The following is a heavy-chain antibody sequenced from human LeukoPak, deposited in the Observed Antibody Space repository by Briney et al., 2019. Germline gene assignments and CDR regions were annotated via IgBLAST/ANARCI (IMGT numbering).Heavy chain of an antibody. CDR2: ISSSGSTR. D-gene: IGHD7-27*01. CDR3: ARDLSLLGLDD. Sequence: GGSLRLSCAASGFTFSDYYMNWIRQAPGKGLEWVSYISSSGSTRYYADSVRGRFSISRDDSRNTVYLQMNSLRAGDTALYFCARDLSLLGLDDWGQGTLVTVSS. V-gene: IGHV3-11*01. CDR1: GFTFSDYY. J-gene: IGHJ4*02.